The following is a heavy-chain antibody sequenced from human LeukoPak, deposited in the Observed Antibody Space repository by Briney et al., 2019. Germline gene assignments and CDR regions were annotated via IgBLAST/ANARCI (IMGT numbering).Heavy chain of an antibody. CDR3: ARVWIQLWRFDY. D-gene: IGHD5-18*01. CDR1: GYTFTSYY. J-gene: IGHJ4*02. CDR2: INPSGGST. V-gene: IGHV1-46*01. Sequence: ASVKVSCRASGYTFTSYYMHWVRQAPGQGLEWMGIINPSGGSTSYAQKFQGRVTMTRDTSTSTVYMELSSLRSEDTAVYYCARVWIQLWRFDYWGQGTLVTVSS.